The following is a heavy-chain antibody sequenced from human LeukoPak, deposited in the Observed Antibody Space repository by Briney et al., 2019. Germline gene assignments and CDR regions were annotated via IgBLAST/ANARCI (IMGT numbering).Heavy chain of an antibody. CDR1: GFTFSSYA. D-gene: IGHD6-19*01. Sequence: PGGSLRLSCAVSGFTFSSYAMHWVRQAPGKGLEWVAVISYDGSNKYYADSVKGRFTISRDNSKNTLYLQMNSLRAEDTAMYYCARPYSSGWYGDFDYWGQGTLVTVSS. J-gene: IGHJ4*02. CDR2: ISYDGSNK. V-gene: IGHV3-30-3*01. CDR3: ARPYSSGWYGDFDY.